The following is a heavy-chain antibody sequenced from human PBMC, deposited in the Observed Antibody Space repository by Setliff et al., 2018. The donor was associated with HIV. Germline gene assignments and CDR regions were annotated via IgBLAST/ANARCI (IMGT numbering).Heavy chain of an antibody. CDR2: ISGSGGST. Sequence: GGSLRLSCGASGFTFSSYVMSWVRQAPGKGLEWVSGISGSGGSTFYEDSVKGRFIISRDNSNNMLHLQMNSLRVEDTAIYYCARSSQWLVGGYFHHWGQGTLVTVSS. J-gene: IGHJ1*01. D-gene: IGHD6-19*01. CDR3: ARSSQWLVGGYFHH. V-gene: IGHV3-23*01. CDR1: GFTFSSYV.